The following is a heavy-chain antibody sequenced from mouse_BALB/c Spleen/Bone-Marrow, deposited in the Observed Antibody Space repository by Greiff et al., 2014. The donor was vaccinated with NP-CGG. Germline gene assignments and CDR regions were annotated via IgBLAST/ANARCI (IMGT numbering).Heavy chain of an antibody. CDR3: ASYYYGSSGFAY. CDR1: GFNIKDTY. Sequence: EVQLQQSGAGLVKPGASVKLSCTASGFNIKDTYMHWVKQRPEQGLEWIGRIDPANGNTKYDPKFQGKATITADTSSNTAYLQLSSLTSEDTAVYYCASYYYGSSGFAYWGQRTLVTVSA. V-gene: IGHV14-3*02. CDR2: IDPANGNT. D-gene: IGHD1-1*01. J-gene: IGHJ3*01.